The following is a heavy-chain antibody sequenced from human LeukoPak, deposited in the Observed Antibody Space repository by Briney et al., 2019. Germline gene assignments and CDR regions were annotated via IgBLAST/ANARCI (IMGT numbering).Heavy chain of an antibody. CDR3: ARDHIGGMFRLFDF. V-gene: IGHV3-21*05. J-gene: IGHJ4*02. CDR2: IGSSSSSI. Sequence: GGSLRLSCAASGFAFSSYSFNWVRQTPGKGLEWVSYIGSSSSSIYYADSVKGRFTISRDNAKNTLYLQMNSLRAEDAAVYYCARDHIGGMFRLFDFWGQRTLVTVSS. CDR1: GFAFSSYS. D-gene: IGHD3-10*02.